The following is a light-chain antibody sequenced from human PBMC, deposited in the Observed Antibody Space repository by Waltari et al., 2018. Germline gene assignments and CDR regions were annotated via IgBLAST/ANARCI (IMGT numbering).Light chain of an antibody. CDR2: DAF. J-gene: IGLJ2*01. CDR1: SSDVGGFNF. CDR3: SSYTASPPHVV. Sequence: QSALTQPASVSGSPGQSISISCTGISSDVGGFNFVSWYQQHPGKAPKLMIYDAFNRPSGVSTRFSGSKSDNAASLAISGLQAEDEAVYYCSSYTASPPHVVFGGGTKVTVL. V-gene: IGLV2-14*03.